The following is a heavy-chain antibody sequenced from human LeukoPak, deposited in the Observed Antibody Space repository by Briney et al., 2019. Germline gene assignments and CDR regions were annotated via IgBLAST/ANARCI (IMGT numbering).Heavy chain of an antibody. CDR2: INPSGGST. J-gene: IGHJ2*01. CDR1: GYTFTSYY. D-gene: IGHD6-19*01. CDR3: AREPLPEQWLDYWYFDL. V-gene: IGHV1-46*01. Sequence: ASVKVSCKASGYTFTSYYMHWVRQAPGQGLEWMGIINPSGGSTSYAQKLQGRVTMTTDTSTSTAYMELRSLRSDDTAVYYCAREPLPEQWLDYWYFDLWGRGTLVTVSS.